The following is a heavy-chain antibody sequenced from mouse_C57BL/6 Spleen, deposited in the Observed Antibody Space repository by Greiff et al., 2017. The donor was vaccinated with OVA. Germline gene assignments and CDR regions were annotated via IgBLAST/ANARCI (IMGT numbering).Heavy chain of an antibody. V-gene: IGHV5-4*01. D-gene: IGHD2-5*01. J-gene: IGHJ4*01. CDR3: ARESYSNYDAMDY. CDR2: ISDGGSYT. Sequence: VQLKESGGGLVKPGGSLKLSCAASGFTFSSYAMSWVRQTPEKRLGWVATISDGGSYTYYPDNVKGRFTISRDNAKNNLYLQMSHLKSEDTAMYYCARESYSNYDAMDYWGQGTSVTVSS. CDR1: GFTFSSYA.